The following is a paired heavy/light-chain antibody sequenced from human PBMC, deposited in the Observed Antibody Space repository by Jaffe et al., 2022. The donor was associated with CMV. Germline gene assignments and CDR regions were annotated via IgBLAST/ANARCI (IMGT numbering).Light chain of an antibody. Sequence: QSALTQPASVSGSPGQSITISCTGTSSDIGAYNYVSWYQQHPGKAPKLMIYDVNRRPSGVSNRFSGSKSGNTASLTISGLQVEDEADYYCSSYTSSSTPVIFGGGTKLTVL. CDR2: DVN. CDR1: SSDIGAYNY. J-gene: IGLJ2*01. V-gene: IGLV2-14*03. CDR3: SSYTSSSTPVI.
Heavy chain of an antibody. Sequence: EVQLVQSGGGLVQPGRSLRLSCAASGFTFEDYAMHWVRQAPGKGLEWVSGISWNSGIGYADSVKGRFTISRDNAKNSLYLQMNSLRVEDTAMYFCAKDKVIYGDYGGYYGLDVWGQGTTVTVSS. V-gene: IGHV3-9*01. J-gene: IGHJ6*02. D-gene: IGHD4-17*01. CDR1: GFTFEDYA. CDR2: ISWNSGI. CDR3: AKDKVIYGDYGGYYGLDV.